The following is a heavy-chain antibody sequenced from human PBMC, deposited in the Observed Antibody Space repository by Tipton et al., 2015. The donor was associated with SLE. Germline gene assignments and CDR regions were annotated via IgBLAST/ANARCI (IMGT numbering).Heavy chain of an antibody. Sequence: LSLTCTVSGGSISSYYWSWIRQPPGKGLEWVSGISWNSGIIGYADSVKGRFTISRDNAKNSLYLQMNSLRAEDTALYYCAKGPLFDYWGQGTLVTVSS. V-gene: IGHV3-9*01. CDR2: ISWNSGII. CDR3: AKGPLFDY. J-gene: IGHJ4*02. CDR1: GGSISSYY.